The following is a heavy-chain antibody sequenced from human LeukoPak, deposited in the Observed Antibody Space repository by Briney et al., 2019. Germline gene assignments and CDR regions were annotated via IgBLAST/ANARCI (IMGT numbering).Heavy chain of an antibody. CDR1: GYTFASYW. CDR3: ARRAHHDAFDI. J-gene: IGHJ3*02. V-gene: IGHV5-51*01. CDR2: IYPGDSDT. Sequence: GESLRISCKGSGYTFASYWIAWVRQMPGKGLEWMGSIYPGDSDTTYSPSFQGQVTISADKSIATAYLQWSSLKASDTAMYYCARRAHHDAFDIWGQGTMVTVSS.